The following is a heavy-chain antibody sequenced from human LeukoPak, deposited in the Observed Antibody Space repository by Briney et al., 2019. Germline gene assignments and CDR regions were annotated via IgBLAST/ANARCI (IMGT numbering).Heavy chain of an antibody. D-gene: IGHD3-10*01. J-gene: IGHJ5*02. CDR1: GFPFSNYA. CDR2: ISYDGSSI. Sequence: RRSHGLSCAGSGFPFSNYAINWVRQAPGKGLEWVAIISYDGSSIYYADSVKGRYTISRDNSRNTLYLQMNSLRAEDTAVYYCARGYKLRGVITNRFDPWGQGALVTVTP. CDR3: ARGYKLRGVITNRFDP. V-gene: IGHV3-30-3*01.